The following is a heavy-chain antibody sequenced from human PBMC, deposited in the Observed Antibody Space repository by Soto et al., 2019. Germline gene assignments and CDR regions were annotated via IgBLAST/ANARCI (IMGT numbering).Heavy chain of an antibody. CDR1: GFTFSSYA. CDR2: ISYDGNNK. D-gene: IGHD2-15*01. V-gene: IGHV3-30-3*01. CDR3: ARAGCDGGSCYTLVGLRYGMDV. Sequence: QVQLVESGGGVVQPGRSLRLSCAASGFTFSSYAMYWVRQAPGKGLEWVAVISYDGNNKYYAESVKGRFTISRDNSKNTLYLQMNRLITEGMAVYYCARAGCDGGSCYTLVGLRYGMDVWGQGTTVTVSS. J-gene: IGHJ6*02.